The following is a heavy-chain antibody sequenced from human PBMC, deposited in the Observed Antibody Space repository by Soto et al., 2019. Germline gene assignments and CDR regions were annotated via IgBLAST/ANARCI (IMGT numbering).Heavy chain of an antibody. Sequence: EAQLSESGGDSVQPGGSLRLSCGASGFTFSTHAMSWVRRVPGKGLEWASAISGSGDRTYYAGSVKGRFTISRDNSGNMLYLQMHSLRAEDTAIYYGVKEWSGDKFPCMDVWGPGTTVTVSS. D-gene: IGHD3-3*01. V-gene: IGHV3-23*01. J-gene: IGHJ6*02. CDR2: ISGSGDRT. CDR1: GFTFSTHA. CDR3: VKEWSGDKFPCMDV.